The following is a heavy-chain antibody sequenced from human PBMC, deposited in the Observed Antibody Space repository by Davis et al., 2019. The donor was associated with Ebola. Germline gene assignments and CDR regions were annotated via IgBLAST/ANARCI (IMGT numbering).Heavy chain of an antibody. CDR3: ARERSVATSGTGYCFDY. J-gene: IGHJ4*02. Sequence: GESLKISCAASGFTFSSYGMHWVRQAPGKGLEWVAVIWYDGSNKYYADSVKGRFTISRDNSEYTLYLQMNSLRAEDTAVYYCARERSVATSGTGYCFDYWGQGTLVTVSS. CDR2: IWYDGSNK. CDR1: GFTFSSYG. V-gene: IGHV3-33*01. D-gene: IGHD1-1*01.